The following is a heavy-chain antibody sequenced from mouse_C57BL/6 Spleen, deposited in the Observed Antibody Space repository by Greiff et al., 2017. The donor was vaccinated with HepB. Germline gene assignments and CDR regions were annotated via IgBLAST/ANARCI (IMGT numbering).Heavy chain of an antibody. V-gene: IGHV1-26*01. CDR1: GYTFTDYY. D-gene: IGHD1-1*01. J-gene: IGHJ2*01. CDR3: AREEDYYGSSSDYFDY. CDR2: INPNNGGT. Sequence: EVQLQQSGPELVKPGASVKISCKASGYTFTDYYMNWVKQSHGKSLEWIGDINPNNGGTSYNQKFKGKATLTVDKSSSTAYMELRSLTSEDSAVYYCAREEDYYGSSSDYFDYWGQGTTLTVSS.